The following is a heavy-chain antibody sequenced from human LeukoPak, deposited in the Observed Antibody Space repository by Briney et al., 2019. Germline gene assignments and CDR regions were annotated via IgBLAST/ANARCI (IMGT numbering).Heavy chain of an antibody. CDR2: ISSSSSYM. V-gene: IGHV3-21*01. CDR1: GFTFSSFS. Sequence: GGSLRLSCAASGFTFSSFSMNWVRQAPGKGLEWVSSISSSSSYMYYADSVKGRFTISRDNAKNSLYLQMNSLRAEDTAVYYCARGGSGNWNAPFDYWGQGTLVTVSS. J-gene: IGHJ4*02. CDR3: ARGGSGNWNAPFDY. D-gene: IGHD1-1*01.